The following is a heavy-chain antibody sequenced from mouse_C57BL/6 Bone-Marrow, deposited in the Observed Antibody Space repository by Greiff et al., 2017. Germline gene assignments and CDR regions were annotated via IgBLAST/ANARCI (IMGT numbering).Heavy chain of an antibody. V-gene: IGHV14-4*01. Sequence: EVQRVESGAELVRPGASVKLSCTASGFNIKDDYMHWVKQRPEQGLEWIGWIDPENGDTEYASKFQGKATITADTSSNTAYLQLSSLTSEDTAVYYCTTGATVDYFDYWGQGTTLTVSS. CDR3: TTGATVDYFDY. J-gene: IGHJ2*01. CDR1: GFNIKDDY. CDR2: IDPENGDT. D-gene: IGHD1-1*01.